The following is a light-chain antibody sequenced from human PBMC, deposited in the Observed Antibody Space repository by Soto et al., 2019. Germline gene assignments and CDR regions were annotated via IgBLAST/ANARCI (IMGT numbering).Light chain of an antibody. CDR2: GTS. Sequence: EIVLTQSPGTLSVSPGERATLSCRASQTISSNYLPWYQQKPGQAPSLLIYGTSSSATGIPDRFSGSGSGTDFTLTITGLEPEYSAIYYYQQYVSWTFGQGTKVEIK. V-gene: IGKV3-20*01. CDR1: QTISSNY. CDR3: QQYVSWT. J-gene: IGKJ1*01.